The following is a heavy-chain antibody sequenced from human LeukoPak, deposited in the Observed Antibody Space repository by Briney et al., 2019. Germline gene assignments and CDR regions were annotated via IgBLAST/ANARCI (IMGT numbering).Heavy chain of an antibody. CDR3: ARNYYYYYMDV. CDR2: IYHSGRT. CDR1: GYSISSGYY. V-gene: IGHV4-38-2*02. Sequence: SETLSLTCTVSGYSISSGYYWGWIRQPPGQGLEWIGSIYHSGRTFYNPSLKSRVTISADTSKNQFSLKLSSVTAAGTAVYYCARNYYYYYMDVWGKGTTVTISS. J-gene: IGHJ6*03.